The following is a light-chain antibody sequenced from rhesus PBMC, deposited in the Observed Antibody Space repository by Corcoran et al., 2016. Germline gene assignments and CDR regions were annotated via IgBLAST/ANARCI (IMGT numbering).Light chain of an antibody. V-gene: IGKV1-69*01. CDR2: RAS. J-gene: IGKJ1*01. CDR3: QQHADSPWT. CDR1: QGISTW. Sequence: DIQMTQSPSSLSASVGDRVTITCRASQGISTWLAWYQQKPGKAPKLLIFRASNLDSGVPSRFSGSGSGTDCTLTISRLQPEDVATYYCQQHADSPWTFGQGTKVEIK.